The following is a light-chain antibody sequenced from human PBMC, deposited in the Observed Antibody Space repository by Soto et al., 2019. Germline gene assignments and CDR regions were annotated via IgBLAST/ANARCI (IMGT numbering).Light chain of an antibody. CDR2: QDS. V-gene: IGLV3-1*01. Sequence: SYELTQPPSVSVSPGQTASITCSGDKLGDKYACWYQQKPGQSPVLVIYQDSKRPSGIPERFSGSNSGNTATLTISGTQAMDEADYDCQAWDSSTGVFGTGTQLTVL. CDR3: QAWDSSTGV. J-gene: IGLJ1*01. CDR1: KLGDKY.